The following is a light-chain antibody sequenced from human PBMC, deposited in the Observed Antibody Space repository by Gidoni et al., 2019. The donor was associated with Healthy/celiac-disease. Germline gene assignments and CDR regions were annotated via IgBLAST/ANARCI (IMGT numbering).Light chain of an antibody. CDR1: QSVSSSY. CDR3: QQYGSSPPWT. J-gene: IGKJ1*01. CDR2: GAS. V-gene: IGKV3-20*01. Sequence: TGSPGTLSLSPGERATLSCRASQSVSSSYLAWYQQKPGQAPRLLIYGASSRATGIPDRFSGSGSGTDFTLTISRLEPEDFAVYYCQQYGSSPPWTFGQGTKVEIK.